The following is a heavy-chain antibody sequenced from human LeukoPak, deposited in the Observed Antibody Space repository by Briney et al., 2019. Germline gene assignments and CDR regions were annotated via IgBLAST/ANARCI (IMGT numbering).Heavy chain of an antibody. CDR2: IAYDGSKE. D-gene: IGHD3-22*01. CDR1: GFTFSTYA. CDR3: ARGVYYDSSGSQYYFDY. Sequence: GGSLRLSCAASGFTFSTYALHWVRQAPGKGLEWVAAIAYDGSKEYYPDSVKGRFTISRDNSKNTLYLQMNSLRSEDTAVYYCARGVYYDSSGSQYYFDYWGQGTRVTVSS. J-gene: IGHJ4*02. V-gene: IGHV3-30*04.